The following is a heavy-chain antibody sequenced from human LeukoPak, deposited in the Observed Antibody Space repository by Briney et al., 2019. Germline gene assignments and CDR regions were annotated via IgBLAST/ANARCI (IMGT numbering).Heavy chain of an antibody. D-gene: IGHD3-22*01. CDR2: IYYSGST. V-gene: IGHV4-59*01. J-gene: IGHJ3*02. CDR1: GGSISSYY. CDR3: ARERDSSGFDAFDI. Sequence: PSETLSLTCTVSGGSISSYYWSWIRQPPGKRLEWIGYIYYSGSTNYNPSLKSRVTISVDTSKNQFSLKLSSVTAADTAVYYCARERDSSGFDAFDIWGQGTMVTVSS.